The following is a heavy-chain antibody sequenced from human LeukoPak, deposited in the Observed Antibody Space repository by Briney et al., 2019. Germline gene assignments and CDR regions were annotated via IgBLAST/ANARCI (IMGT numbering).Heavy chain of an antibody. CDR2: IKKDGSDK. Sequence: GGSLRLSCAASGFTFSSYWMSWVRQAPGKGLEWVANIKKDGSDKYYVDSVKGRFTISRDNAKNSLFLQMNSLRAEDTAVYYCARDNSDRSGSKFDSWGQGTLVTVSS. CDR1: GFTFSSYW. J-gene: IGHJ4*02. CDR3: ARDNSDRSGSKFDS. V-gene: IGHV3-7*01. D-gene: IGHD3-22*01.